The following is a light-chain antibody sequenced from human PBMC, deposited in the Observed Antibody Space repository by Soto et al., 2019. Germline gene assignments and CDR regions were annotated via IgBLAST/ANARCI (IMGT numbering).Light chain of an antibody. J-gene: IGKJ2*01. CDR1: QTITGS. Sequence: GDRVTITCRTSQTITGSLAWYQQKPGKAPKLLVFAASALESEVPSRFSGGGSGTEFTLTISSLQPDDFATYYCQQYERYSYTFGQGTKLEIK. CDR3: QQYERYSYT. V-gene: IGKV1-5*03. CDR2: AAS.